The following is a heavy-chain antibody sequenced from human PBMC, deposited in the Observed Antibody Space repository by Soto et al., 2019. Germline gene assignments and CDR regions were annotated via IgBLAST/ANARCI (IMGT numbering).Heavy chain of an antibody. CDR2: IIPIFGTA. CDR3: ASGGYCSGGSCYPYFDY. CDR1: GGTFSSYA. V-gene: IGHV1-69*01. D-gene: IGHD2-15*01. Sequence: QVQLVQSGAEVKKPGSSVKVSCKASGGTFSSYAISWVRQAPGQGLEWMGGIIPIFGTANYAQKLQGRVTITADESTSTAYMELSSLRSEDTAVYYCASGGYCSGGSCYPYFDYWGQGTLVTVSS. J-gene: IGHJ4*02.